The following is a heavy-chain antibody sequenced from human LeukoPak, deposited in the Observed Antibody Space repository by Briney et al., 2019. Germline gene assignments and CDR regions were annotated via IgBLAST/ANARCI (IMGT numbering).Heavy chain of an antibody. Sequence: SETLSLTCSVGGGSLSGHYWGWMRQPPGKGLELVGHIYYTGTTFYNPSLNSRVTITLDTSRNQFSLRLTTVIAADTAVYYCARFSWGCSTASCYLTNWGQGALVTVSS. J-gene: IGHJ4*02. CDR2: IYYTGTT. D-gene: IGHD2-2*01. CDR1: GGSLSGHY. CDR3: ARFSWGCSTASCYLTN. V-gene: IGHV4-59*11.